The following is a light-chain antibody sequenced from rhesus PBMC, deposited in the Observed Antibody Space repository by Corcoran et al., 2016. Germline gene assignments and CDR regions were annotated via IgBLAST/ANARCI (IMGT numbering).Light chain of an antibody. V-gene: IGKV1-43*02. CDR2: DAS. Sequence: DIQMTQSPSSLSASVGDRVTITCRASQGISNFLSWYQQKPGNAPNLLIYDASTLQGWVPSRFRGSGSGTDFNLTISSLQAEDFATYFCLQYNSDPVTFGPGTKLDVK. CDR1: QGISNF. CDR3: LQYNSDPVT. J-gene: IGKJ3*01.